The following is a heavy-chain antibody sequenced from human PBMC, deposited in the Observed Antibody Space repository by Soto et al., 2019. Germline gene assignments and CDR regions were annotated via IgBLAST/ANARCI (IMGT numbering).Heavy chain of an antibody. J-gene: IGHJ6*02. CDR2: IYYSGST. V-gene: IGHV4-39*07. CDR3: ARAVYCTTANCWDDFHYYNIDV. CDR1: GGSISSSSYY. D-gene: IGHD2-2*01. Sequence: PSETLSLTCTVSGGSISSSSYYWGWIRQPPGKGLEWIGSIYYSGSTYYMPSLRGRITLSVDTSKNQFSLKLTSVTAADTAVYYCARAVYCTTANCWDDFHYYNIDVWGQGTAVTVSS.